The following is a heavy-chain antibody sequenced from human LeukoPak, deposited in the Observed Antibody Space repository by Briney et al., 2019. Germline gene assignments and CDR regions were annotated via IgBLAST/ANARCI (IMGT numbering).Heavy chain of an antibody. CDR1: GFTFSSYA. CDR3: ARKIFGSGSYPDF. CDR2: IWHDGSHK. V-gene: IGHV3-33*08. J-gene: IGHJ4*02. Sequence: GGSLRLSCAASGFTFSSYAMHWVRQAPGKGLEWVALIWHDGSHKFYSNSVRGQFTISRDNSKNTVSLQMNNLRPEDTAVYYCARKIFGSGSYPDFWGKGTLVTVSS. D-gene: IGHD3-10*01.